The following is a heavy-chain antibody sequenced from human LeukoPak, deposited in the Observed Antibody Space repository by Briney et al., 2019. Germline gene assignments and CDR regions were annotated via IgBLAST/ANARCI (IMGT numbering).Heavy chain of an antibody. CDR1: GFTFSSYW. J-gene: IGHJ4*02. CDR2: IKEDGSEK. D-gene: IGHD6-19*01. CDR3: ARKTSGRSDY. V-gene: IGHV3-7*01. Sequence: GGSLRLSCAASGFTFSSYWMSWVRQAPGKALEWVANIKEDGSEKYYVDSVKGRFTISRDNAKNSLYLQMNSLRAEDAAVYYCARKTSGRSDYWGQGTLVTVSS.